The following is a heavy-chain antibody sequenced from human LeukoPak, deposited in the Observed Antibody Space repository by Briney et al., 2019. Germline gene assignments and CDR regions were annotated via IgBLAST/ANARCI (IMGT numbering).Heavy chain of an antibody. V-gene: IGHV4-31*03. Sequence: SETLSLTCTVSGGSISSGGYYWSWIRQHPGKGLEWIGYIYYSGSTYYNPSLKSRVTISVDTSKNQFSLKLSSVTAADTAVYYCARVTASRFDYWCQGTLVTVSS. J-gene: IGHJ4*02. CDR3: ARVTASRFDY. CDR2: IYYSGST. CDR1: GGSISSGGYY. D-gene: IGHD5-18*01.